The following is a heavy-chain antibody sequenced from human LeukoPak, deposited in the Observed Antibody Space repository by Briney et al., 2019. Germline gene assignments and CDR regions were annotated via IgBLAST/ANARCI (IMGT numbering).Heavy chain of an antibody. V-gene: IGHV3-23*01. CDR3: AELGITMIGGV. CDR1: GFTFSSYW. Sequence: GGSLRLSCAASGFTFSSYWMGWVPRAPGKGLGWVSSISGSGSGGSTYYADSVKGRFTISRDNSKNTLYLQMNSLIAEDTAVYYCAELGITMIGGVWGKGTTVTISS. CDR2: ISGSGSGGST. J-gene: IGHJ6*04. D-gene: IGHD3-10*02.